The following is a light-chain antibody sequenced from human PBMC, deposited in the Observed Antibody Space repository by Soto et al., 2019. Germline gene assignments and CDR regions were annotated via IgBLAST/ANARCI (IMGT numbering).Light chain of an antibody. V-gene: IGKV3-11*01. Sequence: EIVLTQSPATLALSPGERATLSCRASQSVRSYLAWYQQKPGQAPRLLMYDASNRATGIPARFSGSGSGTHFTLSISSLDPEDFAVYYCHHRINWPWTFGQGTKVDIK. CDR1: QSVRSY. CDR2: DAS. J-gene: IGKJ1*01. CDR3: HHRINWPWT.